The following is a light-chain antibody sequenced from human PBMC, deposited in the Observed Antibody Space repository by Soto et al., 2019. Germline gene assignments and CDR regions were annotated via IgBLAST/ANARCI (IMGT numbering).Light chain of an antibody. V-gene: IGKV3-15*01. CDR3: QQYNNWPPST. Sequence: EIVMTQSPATLSVSPGERAALSCRASQSVGSNLAWYQQKPGQAPRLLIYDASTRATGIPARFSGSGSGTEFTLTISSLQSGDFAVYYCQQYNNWPPSTFGQGTKLEI. CDR2: DAS. J-gene: IGKJ2*02. CDR1: QSVGSN.